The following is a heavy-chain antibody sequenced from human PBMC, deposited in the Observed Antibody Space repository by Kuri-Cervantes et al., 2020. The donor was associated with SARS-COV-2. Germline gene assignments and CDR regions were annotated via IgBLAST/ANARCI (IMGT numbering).Heavy chain of an antibody. D-gene: IGHD2-2*01. J-gene: IGHJ4*02. Sequence: GGSLRLSCVASGFTFRTYAVHWVRQAPGKGLEWVAVISYDGSNTYYADSVKGRFTISRDNSKNTLYLQMNSLRPEDTSVYYCARDENPRPSQGQLLSPFDYWGQGTLVTVSS. V-gene: IGHV3-30*04. CDR2: ISYDGSNT. CDR3: ARDENPRPSQGQLLSPFDY. CDR1: GFTFRTYA.